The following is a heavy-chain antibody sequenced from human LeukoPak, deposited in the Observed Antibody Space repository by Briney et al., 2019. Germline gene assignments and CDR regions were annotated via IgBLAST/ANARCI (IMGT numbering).Heavy chain of an antibody. CDR3: ARGLYGSGSYYNENNWFDP. CDR2: INHSGST. V-gene: IGHV4-34*01. CDR1: GGSFSGYY. J-gene: IGHJ5*02. Sequence: SETLSLTCAVYGGSFSGYYWSWIRQPPGKGLEWIGEINHSGSTNYNPSPKSRVTISVDTSKNQFSLKLSSVTAADTAVYYCARGLYGSGSYYNENNWFDPWGQGTLVTVSS. D-gene: IGHD3-10*01.